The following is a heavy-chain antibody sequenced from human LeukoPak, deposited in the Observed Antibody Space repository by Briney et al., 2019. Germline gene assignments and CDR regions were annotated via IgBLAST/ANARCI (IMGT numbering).Heavy chain of an antibody. J-gene: IGHJ4*02. CDR2: IYYSGST. D-gene: IGHD2-21*01. Sequence: PSETLSLTCTVSGGSISSYYWSWIRQPPGKGLEWIGYIYYSGSTNYNPSLKSRVTISVDTSKNQFSLKLSSVTAADTAVYYCARDGHIVVLDYWGQGTLVTVSS. V-gene: IGHV4-59*12. CDR3: ARDGHIVVLDY. CDR1: GGSISSYY.